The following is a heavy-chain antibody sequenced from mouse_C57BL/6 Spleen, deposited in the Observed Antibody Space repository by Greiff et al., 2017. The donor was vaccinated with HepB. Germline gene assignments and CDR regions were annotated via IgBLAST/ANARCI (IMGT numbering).Heavy chain of an antibody. Sequence: QVHVKQPGTELVKPGASVKLSCKASGYTFTSYWMHWVKQRPGQGLEWIGNINPSNGGTNYNEKFKSKATLTVDKSSSTAYMQLSSLTSEDSAVYYCAREIRYGNYYFDYWGQGTTLTVSS. D-gene: IGHD2-10*02. CDR2: INPSNGGT. J-gene: IGHJ2*01. V-gene: IGHV1-53*01. CDR3: AREIRYGNYYFDY. CDR1: GYTFTSYW.